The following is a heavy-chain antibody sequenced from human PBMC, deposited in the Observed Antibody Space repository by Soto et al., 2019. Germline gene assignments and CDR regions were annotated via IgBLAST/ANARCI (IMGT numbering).Heavy chain of an antibody. J-gene: IGHJ4*02. Sequence: QLQLQESGPGLVKPSETLSLTCTVSGGSISSSSYYWGWIRQPPGKGLEWIGSIYYSGSTYYNPSLKSRVTFSVDTSKNPFSLKLSSVTGADTAVYYCASHAVHSSGFTDYWGQGTLVTVSS. CDR2: IYYSGST. V-gene: IGHV4-39*01. CDR3: ASHAVHSSGFTDY. D-gene: IGHD6-19*01. CDR1: GGSISSSSYY.